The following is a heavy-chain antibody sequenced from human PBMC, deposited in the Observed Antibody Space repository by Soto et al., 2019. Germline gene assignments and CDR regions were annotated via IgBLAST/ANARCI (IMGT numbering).Heavy chain of an antibody. J-gene: IGHJ6*02. CDR1: GFTFSNAW. V-gene: IGHV3-15*01. CDR2: IKSKTDGGTT. Sequence: PGGSLRLSCAASGFTFSNAWMSWVCQAPGKGLEWVGRIKSKTDGGTTDYAAPVKGRFTISRDDSKNTLYLQMNSLKTEDTAVYYCTTDPDIVVVPAAIVGADYYYGMDVWGQGTTVTVSS. D-gene: IGHD2-2*02. CDR3: TTDPDIVVVPAAIVGADYYYGMDV.